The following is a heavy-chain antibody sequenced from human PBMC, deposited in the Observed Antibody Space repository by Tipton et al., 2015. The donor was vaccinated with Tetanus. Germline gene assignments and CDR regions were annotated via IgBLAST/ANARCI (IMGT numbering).Heavy chain of an antibody. CDR2: IYHSGST. J-gene: IGHJ4*02. Sequence: SLRLSCAVSGGSISSSNWWSWVRQPPGKGLEWIGEIYHSGSTNYNPSLKSRVTISVDKSKNQFSLKLSSVTAADTAVYYCARLFYGSGEFDYWGQGTLVTVSS. CDR1: GGSISSSNW. D-gene: IGHD3-10*01. CDR3: ARLFYGSGEFDY. V-gene: IGHV4-4*02.